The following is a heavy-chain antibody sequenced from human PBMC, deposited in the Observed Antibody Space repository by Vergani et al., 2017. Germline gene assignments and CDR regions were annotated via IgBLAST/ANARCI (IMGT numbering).Heavy chain of an antibody. D-gene: IGHD6-13*01. J-gene: IGHJ6*02. CDR3: ARMEGERIAAAGTVPYYYYGMDV. V-gene: IGHV4-59*01. CDR2: IYYSGST. CDR1: GGSISSYY. Sequence: QVQLQESGPGLVKPSETLSLTCTVSGGSISSYYWSWIRQPPGKGLEWIGYIYYSGSTNYNPSLKSRVTISVDTSKNQVSLKLSSVTAADTAVYYCARMEGERIAAAGTVPYYYYGMDVWGQGTTVTVSS.